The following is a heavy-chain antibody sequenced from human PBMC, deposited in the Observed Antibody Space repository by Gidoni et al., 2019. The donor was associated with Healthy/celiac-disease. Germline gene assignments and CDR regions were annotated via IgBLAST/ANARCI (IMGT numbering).Heavy chain of an antibody. D-gene: IGHD4-17*01. V-gene: IGHV4-31*03. CDR3: AVEDGDGYYFDY. Sequence: QVQLQESGPGLVKPSQTLSLTCTVSGGSISSGGYHWSWIRQHPGKGLEWIGYIYYSGSTYYNPSLKSRVTISVDTSKNQFSLKLSSVTAADTAVYYCAVEDGDGYYFDYWGQGTLVTVSS. CDR2: IYYSGST. J-gene: IGHJ4*02. CDR1: GGSISSGGYH.